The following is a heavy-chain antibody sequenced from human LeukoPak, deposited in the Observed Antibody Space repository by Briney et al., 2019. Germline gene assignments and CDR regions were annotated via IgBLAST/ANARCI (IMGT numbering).Heavy chain of an antibody. J-gene: IGHJ4*02. CDR1: GFTFSSHW. D-gene: IGHD2-2*01. CDR3: ARGIPSYSSSVDY. V-gene: IGHV3-74*01. CDR2: INTDGSST. Sequence: GGSLRLSCAAPGFTFSSHWIHWIRQAPGRGLVWVSRINTDGSSTSYADSVKGRFTISRDNAKNTLYLQMNSLRVEDTAVYYCARGIPSYSSSVDYWGQGTLVTVSS.